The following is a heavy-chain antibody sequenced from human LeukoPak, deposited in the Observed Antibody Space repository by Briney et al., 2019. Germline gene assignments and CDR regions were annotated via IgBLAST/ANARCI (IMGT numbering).Heavy chain of an antibody. Sequence: PGGSLRLSCAASGFTFSSYSMDWVRQAPGKGLEWVSSISSSSSYIYYADSVKGRFTISRDNAKNSLYLQMNSLRAEDTAVYYCARVIAAAGYFVYCGQGTLVTVSS. V-gene: IGHV3-21*01. CDR3: ARVIAAAGYFVY. CDR2: ISSSSSYI. D-gene: IGHD6-13*01. CDR1: GFTFSSYS. J-gene: IGHJ4*02.